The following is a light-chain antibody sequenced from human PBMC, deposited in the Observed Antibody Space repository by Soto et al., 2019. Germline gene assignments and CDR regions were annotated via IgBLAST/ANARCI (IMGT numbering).Light chain of an antibody. CDR3: VAWDDSLNGYVV. CDR2: SNN. J-gene: IGLJ2*01. V-gene: IGLV1-44*01. Sequence: QCVLTQPPSASGNPGQRVTISCSGSSSNIGSNTVNWYQQLPGTAPKLVIYSNNQRPSGVPDRFSGSKSGTSASLAISGLQSEDEADYYCVAWDDSLNGYVVFGGGTKVTVL. CDR1: SSNIGSNT.